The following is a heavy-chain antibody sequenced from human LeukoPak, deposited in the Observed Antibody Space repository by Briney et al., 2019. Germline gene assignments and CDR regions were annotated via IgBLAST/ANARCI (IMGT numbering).Heavy chain of an antibody. CDR3: AIQPAHYFWSCYFPYGMDG. V-gene: IGHV4-34*01. CDR2: INHSGST. D-gene: IGHD3-3*01. Sequence: SETLSLTCAVYGGSFSGYYWSWIRQPPGKGLEWIGEINHSGSTNYNPSLKSRVTISVDTSKNQFSLKLSSVTAADTAVYYCAIQPAHYFWSCYFPYGMDGWGQGTTVTVSS. J-gene: IGHJ6*02. CDR1: GGSFSGYY.